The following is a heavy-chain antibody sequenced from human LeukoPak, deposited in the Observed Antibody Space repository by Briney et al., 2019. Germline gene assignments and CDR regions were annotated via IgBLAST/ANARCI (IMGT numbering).Heavy chain of an antibody. CDR2: IYPSDSKT. CDR3: ARGGSYGLD. Sequence: ESRKISCKSSGYSFANYWIGWVRQMPGKGLEWMAIIYPSDSKTRYSPSFQAQVTISADKSISTAYLQWSSLKASETVMYYCARGGSYGLDWGQGTLVTVCS. D-gene: IGHD1-26*01. J-gene: IGHJ4*02. V-gene: IGHV5-51*01. CDR1: GYSFANYW.